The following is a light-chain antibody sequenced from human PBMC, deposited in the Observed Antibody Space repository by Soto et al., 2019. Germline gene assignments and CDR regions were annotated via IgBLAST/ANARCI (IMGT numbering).Light chain of an antibody. J-gene: IGKJ5*01. CDR2: DAS. Sequence: AIQLTQSPSSLSASVGDRVTITCRASQGIGSALAWYQQKPGNPPNLLIYDASSLETGVPSRFSASGSGTDFTLTISSLQAEDFATYYFQQFSSYPPITFGQGTRLEIK. CDR3: QQFSSYPPIT. V-gene: IGKV1-13*02. CDR1: QGIGSA.